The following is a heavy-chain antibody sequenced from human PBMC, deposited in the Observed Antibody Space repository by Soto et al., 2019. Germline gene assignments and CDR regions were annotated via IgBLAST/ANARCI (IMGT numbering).Heavy chain of an antibody. CDR1: GGSVNSGSYY. J-gene: IGHJ6*02. V-gene: IGHV4-61*01. D-gene: IGHD3-10*01. CDR2: IYYSGTT. Sequence: SSETLSLTCTVYGGSVNSGSYYWSWIRQPPGRGLEWIGYIYYSGTTNYNPSLKSRVTISVDTSKNQFSLKLSSVTAADTAVYYCARGGMRWRYYYYYGMDVWGQGTTVTVSS. CDR3: ARGGMRWRYYYYYGMDV.